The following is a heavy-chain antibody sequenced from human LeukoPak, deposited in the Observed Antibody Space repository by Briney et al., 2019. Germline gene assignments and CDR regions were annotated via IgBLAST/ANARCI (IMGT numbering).Heavy chain of an antibody. CDR3: ARRGSYSFYYYDGMDV. CDR1: GFTFSSYG. Sequence: GGSLRLSCAASGFTFSSYGMHWVRQAPGKGLEWVAVIWYDGSNKYYADSVKGRFTISRDNSKNTLYLQMNSLRAEDTAVYYCARRGSYSFYYYDGMDVWGQGTTVTVSS. CDR2: IWYDGSNK. J-gene: IGHJ6*02. V-gene: IGHV3-33*01. D-gene: IGHD1-26*01.